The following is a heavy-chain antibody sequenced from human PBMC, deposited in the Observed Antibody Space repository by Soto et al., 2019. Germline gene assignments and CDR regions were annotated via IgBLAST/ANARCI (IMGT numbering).Heavy chain of an antibody. Sequence: GGSLRLSCAASGFSFVNYAMNWVRQAPGKWLEWVSGLSGSGTSTYYADSVKGRFTISRDNSRDTLFLQMNSLTADDTAVYHCAKATTNGGWFNPFDSWGQGXLVTVYS. CDR1: GFSFVNYA. J-gene: IGHJ4*02. CDR2: LSGSGTST. CDR3: AKATTNGGWFNPFDS. D-gene: IGHD6-19*01. V-gene: IGHV3-23*01.